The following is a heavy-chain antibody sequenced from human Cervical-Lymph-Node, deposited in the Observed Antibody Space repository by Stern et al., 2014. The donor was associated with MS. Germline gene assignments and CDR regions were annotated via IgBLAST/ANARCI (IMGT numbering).Heavy chain of an antibody. Sequence: QVQLVQSGAEVKKPGASVKVSCKAFGYTFTSNKMHWVRQAPGQGLEWMGIINPEGGSTRYAEKIQGRVTMTMEPTTSTVYMELTSQRSEDTAVYSCARDNGGWSVDSWGQGTLVIVSS. D-gene: IGHD6-19*01. CDR1: GYTFTSNK. J-gene: IGHJ4*02. CDR2: INPEGGST. CDR3: ARDNGGWSVDS. V-gene: IGHV1-46*01.